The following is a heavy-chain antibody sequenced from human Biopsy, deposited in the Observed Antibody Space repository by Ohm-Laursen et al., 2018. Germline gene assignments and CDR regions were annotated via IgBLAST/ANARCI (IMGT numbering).Heavy chain of an antibody. Sequence: GTLSLTCTVSGGSFTGHYWSWIRQPPGKGLEWIGHISYTGYTSYNASLKSRVTISVDTSRNHFSLRLSSLTAADTAVYYCARDSGILNYGNFKYYHYYGMDVWGQGTKVTVSS. CDR3: ARDSGILNYGNFKYYHYYGMDV. CDR2: ISYTGYT. D-gene: IGHD4-11*01. CDR1: GGSFTGHY. V-gene: IGHV4-59*11. J-gene: IGHJ6*02.